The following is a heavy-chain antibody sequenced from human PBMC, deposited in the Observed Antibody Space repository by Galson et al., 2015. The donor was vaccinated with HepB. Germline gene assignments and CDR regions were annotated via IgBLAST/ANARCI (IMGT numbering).Heavy chain of an antibody. CDR1: GYTFSSYF. V-gene: IGHV1-18*04. Sequence: SVKVSCKASGYTFSSYFITWVRQAPGQGLEWMGWISSYNRNTNYAQKFQGRVTTTTDTSTSTAYMELRSLRSDDTAVYYCARGAHGVVVGATQNNWFDPWSQGTRGTVSS. CDR2: ISSYNRNT. D-gene: IGHD2-15*01. J-gene: IGHJ5*02. CDR3: ARGAHGVVVGATQNNWFDP.